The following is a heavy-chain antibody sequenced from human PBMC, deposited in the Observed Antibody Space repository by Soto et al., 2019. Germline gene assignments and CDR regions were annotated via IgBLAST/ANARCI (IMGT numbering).Heavy chain of an antibody. CDR1: GFTFITYW. CDR2: ISSDGSST. V-gene: IGHV3-74*01. J-gene: IGHJ4*02. Sequence: EVPLVESGGGLVQPGGSLRLSCAASGFTFITYWMHWVRQGPGRGLVWVSRISSDGSSTTYADSVKGRFTTSRDNASNTLYLQMDSLRAEDTAIYYCARATGSNNPFDSWGQGTLVTVSS. D-gene: IGHD2-15*01. CDR3: ARATGSNNPFDS.